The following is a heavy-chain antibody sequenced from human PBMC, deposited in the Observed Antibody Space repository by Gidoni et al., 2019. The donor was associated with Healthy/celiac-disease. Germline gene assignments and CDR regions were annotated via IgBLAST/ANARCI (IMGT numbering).Heavy chain of an antibody. Sequence: EVQLVESGGGVVRPGGSLRLSCAASGFNFDHYGMSWVRQAPGKGLEWVSGINWNGGSTGYADSVKGRFTISRDNAKNSLYLQMNSLRAEDTALYYCAREGTTVTTGGRYYYYGMDVWGQGTTVTVSS. V-gene: IGHV3-20*04. CDR2: INWNGGST. CDR1: GFNFDHYG. CDR3: AREGTTVTTGGRYYYYGMDV. D-gene: IGHD4-17*01. J-gene: IGHJ6*02.